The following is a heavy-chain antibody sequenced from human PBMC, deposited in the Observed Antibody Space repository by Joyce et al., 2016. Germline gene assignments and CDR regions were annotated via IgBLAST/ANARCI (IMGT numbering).Heavy chain of an antibody. J-gene: IGHJ4*02. CDR3: GRHGVWPSYYFDS. CDR2: VFPSDSHP. D-gene: IGHD3-16*01. Sequence: EVQLVQSGAEVKKPGESLRISCKASGYTLTNDWIGWVRQMLGKGQEWMGIVFPSDSHPTYNPSFQGLITPSADTSSDTAYLQCASLKASDTATYYCGRHGVWPSYYFDSWGQGTLVTVSS. CDR1: GYTLTNDW. V-gene: IGHV5-51*01.